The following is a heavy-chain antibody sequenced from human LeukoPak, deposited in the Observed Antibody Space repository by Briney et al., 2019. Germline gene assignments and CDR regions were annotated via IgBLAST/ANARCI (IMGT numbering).Heavy chain of an antibody. J-gene: IGHJ5*02. CDR2: ISAYNGNT. CDR3: ARGYDSSGYYPDNWFDP. D-gene: IGHD3-22*01. CDR1: AYTFPSYG. Sequence: PSVKVSCKASAYTFPSYGISWVRPAPGQGLEWMGWISAYNGNTNYAQKLQGRVTMTTDTSTSTAYMELRSLRSDDTAVYYCARGYDSSGYYPDNWFDPWGQGTLVTVSS. V-gene: IGHV1-18*01.